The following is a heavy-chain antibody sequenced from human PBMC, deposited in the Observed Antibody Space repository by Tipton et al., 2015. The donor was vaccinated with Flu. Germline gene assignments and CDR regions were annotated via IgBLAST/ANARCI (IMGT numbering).Heavy chain of an antibody. CDR3: AKYPTGDFWQSAMDV. CDR1: GFTFSTCA. D-gene: IGHD3-3*01. J-gene: IGHJ6*02. Sequence: SLRLSCAASGFTFSTCAMSWVRRAPGKGLEWVSGISGSGGSTYYEDSVKGRFTISRDNSKNTLYLQMDSLRVDDTAAYYCAKYPTGDFWQSAMDVWGQGTTVTVSS. V-gene: IGHV3-23*01. CDR2: ISGSGGST.